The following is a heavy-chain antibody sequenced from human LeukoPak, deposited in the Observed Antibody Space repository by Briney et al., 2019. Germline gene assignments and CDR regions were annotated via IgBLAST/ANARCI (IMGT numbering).Heavy chain of an antibody. D-gene: IGHD3-22*01. CDR1: GGSVSSGSYY. CDR2: IYYSGST. V-gene: IGHV4-61*01. Sequence: SETLSLTCTVSGGSVSSGSYYWSWIRQPPGKGLEWIGYIYYSGSTNYNPSLKSRVTISVDTSKNQFSLKLSSVTAADTAVYYCARGNYYDSSAYYPQWGQGTLVTVSS. J-gene: IGHJ4*02. CDR3: ARGNYYDSSAYYPQ.